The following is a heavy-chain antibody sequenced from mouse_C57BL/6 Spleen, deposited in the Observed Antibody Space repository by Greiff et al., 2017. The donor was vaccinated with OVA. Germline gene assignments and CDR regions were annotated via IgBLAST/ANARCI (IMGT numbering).Heavy chain of an antibody. D-gene: IGHD2-3*01. Sequence: EVMLVESGGGLVQPGGSLSLSCAASGFTFTDYYMSWVRQPPGKALEWLGFIRNKANGYTTEYSASVKGRFTISRDNSQSILYLQMNALRADDSATYYCARSLYDYGYFDVWGTGSTGTVSS. CDR3: ARSLYDYGYFDV. CDR1: GFTFTDYY. CDR2: IRNKANGYTT. V-gene: IGHV7-3*01. J-gene: IGHJ1*03.